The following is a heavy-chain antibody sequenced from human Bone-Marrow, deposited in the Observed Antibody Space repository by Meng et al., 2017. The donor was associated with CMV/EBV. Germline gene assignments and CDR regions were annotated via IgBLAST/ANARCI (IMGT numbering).Heavy chain of an antibody. CDR2: ISSSGTYI. CDR1: GFTFSSYS. Sequence: GESLKISCAASGFTFSSYSMNWVRQAPGKGLEWVSSISSSGTYIYYADSVKGRFTISRDNSKNTLYLQMNSLRAEDTAVYYCASWYSGSYYWGQGNLVPVDS. V-gene: IGHV3-21*01. J-gene: IGHJ4*02. CDR3: ASWYSGSYY. D-gene: IGHD1-26*01.